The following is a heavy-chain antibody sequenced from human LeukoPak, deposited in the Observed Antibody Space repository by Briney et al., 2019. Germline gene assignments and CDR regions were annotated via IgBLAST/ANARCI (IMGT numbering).Heavy chain of an antibody. V-gene: IGHV1-69*13. CDR2: IIPIFGTA. Sequence: SVKVSCKASGVTFSSYVISWVRQAPGQGLEWMGGIIPIFGTANYAQRFQGRVTITADESTSTAYMELSSLRSEDTAVYYCARSGYGGSYYGGYYYMDVWGKGTTVTVSS. CDR3: ARSGYGGSYYGGYYYMDV. J-gene: IGHJ6*03. CDR1: GVTFSSYV. D-gene: IGHD1-26*01.